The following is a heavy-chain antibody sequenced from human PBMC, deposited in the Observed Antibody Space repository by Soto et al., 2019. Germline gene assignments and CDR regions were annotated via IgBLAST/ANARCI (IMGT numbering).Heavy chain of an antibody. CDR2: IIPIVGIV. Sequence: QVQLVQSGAEVKTPGSSVKVSCKASGGTFSTYTVTWVRQAPGQGLEWMGRIIPIVGIVNYAQKFQGRVTITADKSTSIAYMELSSLRSEDTAVYYCATITSGSYGGDYWGQGTLVTVSS. D-gene: IGHD1-26*01. CDR3: ATITSGSYGGDY. J-gene: IGHJ4*02. V-gene: IGHV1-69*02. CDR1: GGTFSTYT.